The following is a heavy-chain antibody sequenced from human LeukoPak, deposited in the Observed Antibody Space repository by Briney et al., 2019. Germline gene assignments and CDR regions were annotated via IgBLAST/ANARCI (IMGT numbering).Heavy chain of an antibody. J-gene: IGHJ4*02. CDR1: GYTFSSSG. V-gene: IGHV1-18*01. Sequence: GASVKVSCKASGYTFSSSGIYWVRQVPGQGLEWMGWISTYSGNTHYAPNLQGRLTMTTDTSTSTAYMELRSLTSDDTALYYCANDSDTPCEGVGGNYWGQGTLVTVSS. CDR3: ANDSDTPCEGVGGNY. D-gene: IGHD1-26*01. CDR2: ISTYSGNT.